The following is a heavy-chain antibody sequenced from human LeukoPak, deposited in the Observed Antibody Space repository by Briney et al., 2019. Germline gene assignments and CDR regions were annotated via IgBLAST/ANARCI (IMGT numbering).Heavy chain of an antibody. Sequence: GGSLRLSCAASGFTFSSYWMHWVRQAPGKGLVWVPRINSDGSSTSYADSVKGRFTISRDNAKNTLYLQMNSLRAEDTAVYYCARAGAVAGTSLAYWGQGTLVTVSS. CDR2: INSDGSST. D-gene: IGHD6-19*01. CDR1: GFTFSSYW. CDR3: ARAGAVAGTSLAY. V-gene: IGHV3-74*01. J-gene: IGHJ4*02.